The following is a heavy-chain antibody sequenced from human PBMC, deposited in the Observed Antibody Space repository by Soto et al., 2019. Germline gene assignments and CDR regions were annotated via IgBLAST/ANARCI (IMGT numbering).Heavy chain of an antibody. CDR2: ISWSGGYI. CDR1: GFDFHDHA. Sequence: EVQLVESGGGLAQPGRSLRLSCAASGFDFHDHAMNWVRQAPGKGLEWVAGISWSGGYIGYADSVKGRFTISRDNAKNSLYLQMSSLRPEDTALYYCTRDIFRTITTIHYWGQGTLVTVSS. V-gene: IGHV3-9*01. D-gene: IGHD2-21*01. J-gene: IGHJ4*02. CDR3: TRDIFRTITTIHY.